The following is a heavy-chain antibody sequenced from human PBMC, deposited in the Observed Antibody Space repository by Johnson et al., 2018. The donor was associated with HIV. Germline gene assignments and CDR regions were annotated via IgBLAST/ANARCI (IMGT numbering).Heavy chain of an antibody. CDR3: ARGGMRGELGACDI. D-gene: IGHD1-26*01. CDR2: IYSGGNT. Sequence: VQLVESGGSVVRPGGSLRLSCAASGFTFDDYGMSWVRQAPGKGLEWVSVIYSGGNTYYADPVKGRFTIFRDNAKNSLYLQMNRLRAEDTALYYCARGGMRGELGACDIWGQGTMVTVSS. CDR1: GFTFDDYG. J-gene: IGHJ3*02. V-gene: IGHV3-20*04.